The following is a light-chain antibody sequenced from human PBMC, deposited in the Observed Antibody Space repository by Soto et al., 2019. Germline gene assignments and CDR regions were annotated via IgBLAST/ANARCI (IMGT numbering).Light chain of an antibody. V-gene: IGLV2-14*01. J-gene: IGLJ1*01. CDR2: DVS. CDR3: TSYTSSSTLEGV. CDR1: SSDVGGYNY. Sequence: QSALTQPASVSGSPGQSITISCTGTSSDVGGYNYVSWYQQQPGKAPKLMIYDVSNRPSGVSNRFSGSKSGNTASLTISGLQAEDDANYYCTSYTSSSTLEGVFGTGTKLTVL.